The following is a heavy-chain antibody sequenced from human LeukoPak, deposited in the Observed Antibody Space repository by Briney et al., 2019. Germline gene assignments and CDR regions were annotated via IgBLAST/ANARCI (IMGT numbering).Heavy chain of an antibody. CDR1: GFTFSIYG. J-gene: IGHJ4*02. CDR3: AIGGYGDYVEAFDY. D-gene: IGHD4-17*01. CDR2: IWYDGSNR. V-gene: IGHV3-33*01. Sequence: GGSLRLSCAASGFTFSIYGMHWVRQAPGKGQEWVAVIWYDGSNRYYAASVKGRFTISRYNSKNTLYLQMNSLRAEDTAVYSCAIGGYGDYVEAFDYWGQGTLVTVSS.